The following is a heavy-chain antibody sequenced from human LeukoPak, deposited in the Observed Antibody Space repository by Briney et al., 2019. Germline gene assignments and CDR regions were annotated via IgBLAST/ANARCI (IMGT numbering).Heavy chain of an antibody. J-gene: IGHJ3*02. Sequence: GGSLRLSCAASGFTFSSYGMHWVRHAPGKGLEWVAVIWYDGTNTYYADSVKGRFTISRDNSKNTLYLQMNSLRAEDTAVYYCARDFCSGGSCYPDAFDIWGQGTMVTVSS. V-gene: IGHV3-33*01. D-gene: IGHD2-15*01. CDR3: ARDFCSGGSCYPDAFDI. CDR1: GFTFSSYG. CDR2: IWYDGTNT.